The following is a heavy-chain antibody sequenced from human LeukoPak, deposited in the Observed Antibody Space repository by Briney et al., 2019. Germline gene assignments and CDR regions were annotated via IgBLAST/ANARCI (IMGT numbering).Heavy chain of an antibody. D-gene: IGHD4-23*01. V-gene: IGHV3-30-3*01. CDR2: ISYDGSNK. CDR3: ARLTVGFDY. Sequence: PGGSLRLSCAASGFTFSSYAMYWVRQAPGRGLEWVAVISYDGSNKYYADSVKGRFTISRDNSKNTLYLQMNSLRAEDTAVYYCARLTVGFDYWGQGTLVTVSS. CDR1: GFTFSSYA. J-gene: IGHJ4*02.